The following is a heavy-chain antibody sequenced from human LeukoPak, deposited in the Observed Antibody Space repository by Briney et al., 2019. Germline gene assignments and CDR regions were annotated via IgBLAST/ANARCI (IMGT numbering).Heavy chain of an antibody. Sequence: GESLKISCKGSGYSFTSYWIGWVRQMPGKGLEWTGIIYPGDSDTRYSPSFQSRVAISADKSISTAYLQWSSLKASDTAMYYCARQRYYYDSSGTWGQGTLVTVSS. J-gene: IGHJ5*02. CDR1: GYSFTSYW. CDR3: ARQRYYYDSSGT. V-gene: IGHV5-51*01. CDR2: IYPGDSDT. D-gene: IGHD3-22*01.